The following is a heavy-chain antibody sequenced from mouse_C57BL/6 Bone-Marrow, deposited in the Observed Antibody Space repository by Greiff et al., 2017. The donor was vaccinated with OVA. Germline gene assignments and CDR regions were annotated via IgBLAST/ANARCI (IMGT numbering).Heavy chain of an antibody. CDR2: ISSGGSYT. CDR3: ARLYDYDWFAY. CDR1: GFTFSSYG. V-gene: IGHV5-6*01. Sequence: EVQGVESGGDLVKPGGSLKLSCAASGFTFSSYGMSWVRQTPDTRLEWVATISSGGSYTYYPDSVKGRFTISRDNAKNTLYLQMSSLKSEDTAMYYCARLYDYDWFAYWGQGTLVTVSA. J-gene: IGHJ3*01. D-gene: IGHD2-4*01.